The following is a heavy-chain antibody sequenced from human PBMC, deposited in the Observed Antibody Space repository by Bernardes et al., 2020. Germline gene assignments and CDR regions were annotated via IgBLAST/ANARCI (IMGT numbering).Heavy chain of an antibody. CDR1: GFMFSAYS. D-gene: IGHD3-22*01. CDR2: IKQDGSEK. Sequence: GGSLRLSCAASGFMFSAYSMTWVRQAPGKGLEGVANIKQDGSEKYYVDSVKGRFTISRDNAKNSMYLQMNSLRAEDTAVYYCARTFRNSDSSGYFYYFDYWGQGSLVTVSS. CDR3: ARTFRNSDSSGYFYYFDY. J-gene: IGHJ4*02. V-gene: IGHV3-7*01.